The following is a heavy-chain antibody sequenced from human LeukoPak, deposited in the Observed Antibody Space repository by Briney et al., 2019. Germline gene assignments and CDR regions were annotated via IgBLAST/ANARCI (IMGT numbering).Heavy chain of an antibody. D-gene: IGHD6-6*01. V-gene: IGHV1-69*05. CDR3: ATHSSSSGYFDY. CDR1: GGTFSSYT. CDR2: IIPIFGTA. Sequence: SVKVSCKASGGTFSSYTISWVRQAPGQGLEWMGGIIPIFGTANYAQKFQGRVTMTTDESTSTAYMELSSLRSEDTAVYYCATHSSSSGYFDYWGQGTLVTVSS. J-gene: IGHJ4*02.